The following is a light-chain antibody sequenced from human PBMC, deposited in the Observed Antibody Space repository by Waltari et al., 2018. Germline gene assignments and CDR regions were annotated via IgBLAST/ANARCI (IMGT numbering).Light chain of an antibody. V-gene: IGKV3-15*01. CDR1: ESVGSA. CDR2: GAS. J-gene: IGKJ4*02. CDR3: QHYHHIPAT. Sequence: EIVMTQSPDALSVSPGESATLSCRASESVGSALAWYQQRPGQPPRLLIYGASTRATGIPARFSGSGSGTEFTLTISSLQSEDFAVYYCQHYHHIPATFGGGTKVEIK.